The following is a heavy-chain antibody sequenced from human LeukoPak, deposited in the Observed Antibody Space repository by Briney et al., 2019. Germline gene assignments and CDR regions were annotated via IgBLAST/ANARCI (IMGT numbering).Heavy chain of an antibody. J-gene: IGHJ3*02. Sequence: SETLSLTCSVFSDSISPNCWTWIRQSPGKGLEWIGHVYYTGRTKYNPSLQSRLTISLDTSNNHFSLQLSSVTTADTAVYYCARLLDSDNSGAPDTFDMWGQGAMVTVSS. CDR3: ARLLDSDNSGAPDTFDM. D-gene: IGHD3-22*01. V-gene: IGHV4-59*01. CDR1: SDSISPNC. CDR2: VYYTGRT.